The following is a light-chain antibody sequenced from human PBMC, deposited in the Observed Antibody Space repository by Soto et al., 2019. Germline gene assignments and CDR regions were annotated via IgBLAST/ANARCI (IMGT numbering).Light chain of an antibody. CDR3: CSYAGSYTYV. CDR1: SSVVGGYNY. J-gene: IGLJ1*01. V-gene: IGLV2-11*01. CDR2: DVS. Sequence: QSVLTQPRSVSGSPGRPVTISGTGPSSVVGGYNYVSWYQQHPGKAPKLMIYDVSKRPSGVPDRFSGPKSGNTASLTISGLQAEDEADYYCCSYAGSYTYVFGSGTKVTVL.